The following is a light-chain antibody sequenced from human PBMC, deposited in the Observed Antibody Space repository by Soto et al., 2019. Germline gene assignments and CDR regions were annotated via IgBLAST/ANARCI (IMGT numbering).Light chain of an antibody. CDR3: QQYHDWVT. J-gene: IGKJ4*01. CDR2: GAS. CDR1: QSVSSN. V-gene: IGKV3D-15*01. Sequence: ETVVTQSQGTLSVSPGESATPSCGTSQSVSSNLAWYQQKPGQAPRLLIYGASTRATGIPARFSGSGSGTEFTLTISYLRPEDSAVYFCQQYHDWVTFGGGTRVEI.